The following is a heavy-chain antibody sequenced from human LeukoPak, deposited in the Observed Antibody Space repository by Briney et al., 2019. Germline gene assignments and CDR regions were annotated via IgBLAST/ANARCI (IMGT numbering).Heavy chain of an antibody. J-gene: IGHJ6*02. Sequence: ASVKVSCKASGYTFSSYGISWVRQAPGQGLEWMGWISAYNGDTNYAQKLQGRVTMTTDTSTSTAYMELRSLRSDDTAVYYCARLALGYYGMDVWGQGTTVTVSS. V-gene: IGHV1-18*01. CDR1: GYTFSSYG. CDR2: ISAYNGDT. D-gene: IGHD2-15*01. CDR3: ARLALGYYGMDV.